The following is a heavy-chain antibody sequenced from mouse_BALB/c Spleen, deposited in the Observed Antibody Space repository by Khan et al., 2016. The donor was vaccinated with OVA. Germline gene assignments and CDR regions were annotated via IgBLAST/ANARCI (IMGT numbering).Heavy chain of an antibody. D-gene: IGHD2-4*01. V-gene: IGHV2-6-7*01. CDR2: IWGDGST. Sequence: QVQLKQSGPGLVAPSQSLSITCTVSGFSLTGYGVNWVRQPPGKGLEGLGMIWGDGSTDYNSALKSRLSISKDNSKSQVFLKMNSLHTDDNARYYCDSKIYYDYAYYSAIDYWGQGTSVTVSS. CDR1: GFSLTGYG. CDR3: DSKIYYDYAYYSAIDY. J-gene: IGHJ4*01.